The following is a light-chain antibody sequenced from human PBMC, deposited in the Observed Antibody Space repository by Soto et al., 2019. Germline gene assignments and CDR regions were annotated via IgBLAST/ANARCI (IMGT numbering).Light chain of an antibody. Sequence: QYALTQPASVSGSPGQSITISCTRASSDVGSYNYVSWYQQHPGKAPKLMIYEVSHRPSGVSNRFSGSKSGNTASLTISGLQAEDEADYYCSSYTSSSTLVVFGGGTKLTVL. CDR3: SSYTSSSTLVV. V-gene: IGLV2-14*01. CDR2: EVS. J-gene: IGLJ2*01. CDR1: SSDVGSYNY.